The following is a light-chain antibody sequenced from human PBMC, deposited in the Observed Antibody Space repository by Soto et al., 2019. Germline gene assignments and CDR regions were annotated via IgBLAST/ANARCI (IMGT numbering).Light chain of an antibody. CDR3: SSYTIRSTRYV. CDR1: SSDVGGYNY. V-gene: IGLV2-14*03. CDR2: DVS. Sequence: QSVLTQPASVSGSPGQSITISCTGTSSDVGGYNYVSWYQQHPGKAPKLMIYDVSNRPSGVSNRFSASKSGNTASLTISGLQAEDEADYYCSSYTIRSTRYVFGTGTKVTVL. J-gene: IGLJ1*01.